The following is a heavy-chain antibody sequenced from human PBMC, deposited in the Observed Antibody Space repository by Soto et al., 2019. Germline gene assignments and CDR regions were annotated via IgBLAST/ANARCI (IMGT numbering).Heavy chain of an antibody. Sequence: QVQLQQWGAGLLKPSETLSLTCAVYGGSFTNYYWSWIRQAPGKGLEWIGEISHRGGPSYNPSLESRVSMSVDTSKKQFSLNLNSVTAADTAIYSCARVNRGYYDSWSVERDFDYWGQGTLVTVSA. CDR1: GGSFTNYY. CDR3: ARVNRGYYDSWSVERDFDY. CDR2: ISHRGGP. D-gene: IGHD3-3*01. V-gene: IGHV4-34*01. J-gene: IGHJ4*02.